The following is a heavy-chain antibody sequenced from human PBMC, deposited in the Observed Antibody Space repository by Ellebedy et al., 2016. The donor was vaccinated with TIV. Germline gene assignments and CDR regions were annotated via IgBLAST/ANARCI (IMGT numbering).Heavy chain of an antibody. CDR2: IYHIGST. CDR1: NYSISSGSY. CDR3: ASGYYDTLTGSTGGDFDS. Sequence: SETLSLTCTVSNYSISSGSYWGWIRQPPGKGLEWIGSIYHIGSTYYNPALKSRVTISVDTSKNKLYLKLSSVTAADTAFYYCASGYYDTLTGSTGGDFDSWGQGTLATVSS. J-gene: IGHJ4*02. V-gene: IGHV4-38-2*02. D-gene: IGHD3-9*01.